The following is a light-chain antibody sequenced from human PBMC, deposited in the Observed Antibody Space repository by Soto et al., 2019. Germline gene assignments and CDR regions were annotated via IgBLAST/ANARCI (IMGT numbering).Light chain of an antibody. CDR2: WAS. CDR1: QSVLYSSNNKNY. V-gene: IGKV4-1*01. J-gene: IGKJ4*01. Sequence: DIVMTQSPDSLAVSLGERATINCKSSQSVLYSSNNKNYLAWYQQKPGQPPKLPIYWASTRESWVPDRFSGSGSGTDFTLTNSSLQAEDVAVYYCQQYYSGLTFGGGTKVEIK. CDR3: QQYYSGLT.